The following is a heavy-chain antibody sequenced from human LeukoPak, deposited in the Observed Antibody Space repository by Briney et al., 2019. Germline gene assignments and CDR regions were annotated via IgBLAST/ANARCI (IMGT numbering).Heavy chain of an antibody. V-gene: IGHV4-34*01. Sequence: PSETLSLTCAVYGGSFSGYYWSWIRQPPGKGLEWIGEINHSGTTHYNPSLKSRVTISVDTSKDQFSPKLRSVTAADTAVYYCARKEGVQLVNTCRWFDPWGQGTLVTVSS. CDR3: ARKEGVQLVNTCRWFDP. J-gene: IGHJ5*02. CDR1: GGSFSGYY. CDR2: INHSGTT. D-gene: IGHD6-13*01.